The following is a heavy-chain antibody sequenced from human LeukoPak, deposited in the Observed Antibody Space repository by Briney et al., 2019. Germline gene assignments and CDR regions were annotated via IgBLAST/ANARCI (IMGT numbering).Heavy chain of an antibody. V-gene: IGHV7-4-1*02. CDR2: INPNTGNP. Sequence: ASVRVSCKASGYTFITYGINWVRQAPGQGLEWMGWINPNTGNPMYAQGFTGRFVFSLDTSVSTAYLQISSLKAEDTAVYYCARPSGTIFGVVTPFDYWGQGTLVTVSS. J-gene: IGHJ4*02. CDR1: GYTFITYG. CDR3: ARPSGTIFGVVTPFDY. D-gene: IGHD3-3*01.